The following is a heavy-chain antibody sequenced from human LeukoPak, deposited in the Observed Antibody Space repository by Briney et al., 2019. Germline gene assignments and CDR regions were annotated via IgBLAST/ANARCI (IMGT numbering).Heavy chain of an antibody. J-gene: IGHJ5*02. CDR2: MNPNSGNT. Sequence: ASVKVSCKASGYTFTSYDISWVRQATGQGLEWMGWMNPNSGNTGYAQKFQGRVTMTRNTSISTAYMELSSLRSEDTAVYYCAQRRGFSNWFDPWGQGTLVTVSS. CDR1: GYTFTSYD. V-gene: IGHV1-8*02. D-gene: IGHD3-16*01. CDR3: AQRRGFSNWFDP.